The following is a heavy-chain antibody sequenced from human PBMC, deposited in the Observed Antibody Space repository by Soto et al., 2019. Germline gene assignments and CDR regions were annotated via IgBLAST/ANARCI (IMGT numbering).Heavy chain of an antibody. Sequence: PSETLSLTCAVYGGSFSGYYWSWIRQPPGKGLEWIGEINHSGSTNYNPSLKSRVTISVDTSKNQFSLKLSSVTAADTAVYYCARGVLLWFGELLSSTTYYFDYWGQGTLVTVSS. J-gene: IGHJ4*02. CDR2: INHSGST. V-gene: IGHV4-34*01. CDR1: GGSFSGYY. D-gene: IGHD3-10*01. CDR3: ARGVLLWFGELLSSTTYYFDY.